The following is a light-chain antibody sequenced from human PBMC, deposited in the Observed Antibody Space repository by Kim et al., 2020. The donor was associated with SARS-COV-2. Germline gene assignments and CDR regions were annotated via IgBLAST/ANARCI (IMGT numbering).Light chain of an antibody. J-gene: IGKJ1*01. Sequence: EIVLTQSPGTLSLSPGERATLSCRASQSVSSSYLAWYQQKPGQAPRLLIYGASSRATGVPDRFSGSGSGTDFTITITRLEPEDFAVYYCQQYGNSPHTFGQGTKVDIK. CDR1: QSVSSSY. CDR3: QQYGNSPHT. V-gene: IGKV3-20*01. CDR2: GAS.